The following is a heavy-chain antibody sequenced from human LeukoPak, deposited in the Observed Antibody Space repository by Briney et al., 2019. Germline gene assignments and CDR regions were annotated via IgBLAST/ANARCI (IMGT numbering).Heavy chain of an antibody. V-gene: IGHV4-61*01. CDR2: IYYSGST. CDR3: ARSCSGGSCFTRGYYYYYRDV. D-gene: IGHD2-15*01. Sequence: SETLSLTCTVSGGSISSSSYYWSWIRQPPGKGLEWIGYIYYSGSTNYNPSLKSRVTISVDTSKNQFSLKLSSVTAADTAVYYCARSCSGGSCFTRGYYYYYRDVWGKGTTVTVSS. CDR1: GGSISSSSYY. J-gene: IGHJ6*03.